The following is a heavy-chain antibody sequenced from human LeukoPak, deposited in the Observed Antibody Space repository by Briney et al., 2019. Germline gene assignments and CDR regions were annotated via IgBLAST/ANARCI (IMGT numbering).Heavy chain of an antibody. CDR3: ARELGLRAYYYYYGMDV. J-gene: IGHJ6*02. CDR2: ISYDRSNK. D-gene: IGHD5-18*01. V-gene: IGHV3-30-3*01. CDR1: GFTFSSYA. Sequence: GGSLRLSCAASGFTFSSYAMHWVRQAPGKGLEWVAVISYDRSNKYYADSVKGRFTISRDNSKNTLYLQMNSLRAEDTAVYYCARELGLRAYYYYYGMDVWGQGTTVTVSS.